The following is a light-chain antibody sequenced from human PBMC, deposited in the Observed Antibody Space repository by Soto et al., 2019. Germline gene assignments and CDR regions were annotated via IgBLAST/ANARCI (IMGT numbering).Light chain of an antibody. CDR3: QQSYSTPST. CDR1: QSISNY. V-gene: IGKV1-39*01. Sequence: DIQMTQSPSSLSASVGDRVTITCRASQSISNYLGWYQQKPGKAPKLLINVTSSLQSGVPSMFSGSGSGTDFTLAISSLQPEDFATYYCQQSYSTPSTFGQGTKVDIK. CDR2: VTS. J-gene: IGKJ1*01.